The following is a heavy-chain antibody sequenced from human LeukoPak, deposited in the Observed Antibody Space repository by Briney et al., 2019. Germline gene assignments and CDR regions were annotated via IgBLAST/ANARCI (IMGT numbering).Heavy chain of an antibody. CDR3: ARGGAARLHFQD. CDR1: GGSISTYY. D-gene: IGHD6-6*01. V-gene: IGHV4-59*01. J-gene: IGHJ1*01. Sequence: SETLSLTCTVSGGSISTYYWNWIRQPPGKGLEWIGYIYHSGSTNYNPSLQSRVTISVDTSKNQFSLNLNSVTAADTAVYYCARGGAARLHFQDWGQGTLVTVSS. CDR2: IYHSGST.